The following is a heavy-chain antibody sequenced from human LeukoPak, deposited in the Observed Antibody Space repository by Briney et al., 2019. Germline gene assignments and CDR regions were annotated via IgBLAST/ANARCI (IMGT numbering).Heavy chain of an antibody. D-gene: IGHD3-22*01. J-gene: IGHJ4*02. V-gene: IGHV4-4*07. CDR1: GGSISNYY. Sequence: SETLSLTCTVSGGSISNYYWNWVRQPAGKGLEWIGRIYTSATTSYNPSLKSRVTMSVDTSKNQFSLKLNSVTAADTAVYYCARGRDYYDSSGYFNYWGQGTLVTVSS. CDR2: IYTSATT. CDR3: ARGRDYYDSSGYFNY.